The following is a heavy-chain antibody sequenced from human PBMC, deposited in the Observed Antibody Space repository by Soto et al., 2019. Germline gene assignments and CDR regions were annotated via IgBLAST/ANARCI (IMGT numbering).Heavy chain of an antibody. D-gene: IGHD3-22*01. CDR3: ARGWGYFDSSGFPYLYAMDV. Sequence: EVQLVGSGGGLVQPVGSLRLSCAASGFTFSTYWMSWVRQAPGKGLEWVANIKEDGSEKYYVDSVEGRFTISRDNAKNPLYLQMTSLRAEDTALYYCARGWGYFDSSGFPYLYAMDVWGQGTTVTVSS. CDR1: GFTFSTYW. J-gene: IGHJ6*02. CDR2: IKEDGSEK. V-gene: IGHV3-7*01.